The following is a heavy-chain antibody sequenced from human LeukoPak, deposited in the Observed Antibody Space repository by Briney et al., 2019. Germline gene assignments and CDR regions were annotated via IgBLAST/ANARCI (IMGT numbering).Heavy chain of an antibody. CDR3: AGHHPRNTVDF. J-gene: IGHJ4*02. Sequence: SGPLSLPCTVSGGSIMSYYWSWIRQPPGKGLEWIAYISDIGSINYNPSLKSRVTISLDTSKNQFSLKLSSVTAADTAVYYCAGHHPRNTVDFWGQGTLVTVSS. D-gene: IGHD2-8*02. CDR2: ISDIGSI. V-gene: IGHV4-59*08. CDR1: GGSIMSYY.